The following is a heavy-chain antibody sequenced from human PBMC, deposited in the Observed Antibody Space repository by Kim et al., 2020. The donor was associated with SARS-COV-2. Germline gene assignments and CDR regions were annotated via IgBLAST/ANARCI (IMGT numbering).Heavy chain of an antibody. CDR1: GYILTSYA. Sequence: ASVKVSCKASGYILTSYALHWVRQAPGQRLEWMGWINTGKGNTRYSQKFQDRVSITKDTSASTVYMELRSLRSEDTAIYYCARGRGSSWYNPFDNWGQGSPVTVAS. CDR2: INTGKGNT. D-gene: IGHD6-13*01. CDR3: ARGRGSSWYNPFDN. V-gene: IGHV1-3*04. J-gene: IGHJ4*02.